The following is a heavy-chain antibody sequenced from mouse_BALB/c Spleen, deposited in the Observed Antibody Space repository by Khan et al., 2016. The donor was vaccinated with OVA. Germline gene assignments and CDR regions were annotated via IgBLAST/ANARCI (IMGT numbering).Heavy chain of an antibody. D-gene: IGHD1-1*01. Sequence: EVELVESGPGLVKPSQSLSLTCTATGYSIASDYAWYWIRQLPGNKLECMGFISYSGNTNYNPSFKSRISITRDTSKNQSSLQLNSVTSEDTATYDCARVYGGDFDYGGQGTTLTVSS. CDR1: GYSIASDYA. CDR2: ISYSGNT. CDR3: ARVYGGDFDY. J-gene: IGHJ2*01. V-gene: IGHV3-2*02.